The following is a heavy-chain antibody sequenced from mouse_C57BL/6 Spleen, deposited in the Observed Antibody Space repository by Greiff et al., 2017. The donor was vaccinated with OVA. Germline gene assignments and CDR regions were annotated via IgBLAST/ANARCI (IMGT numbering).Heavy chain of an antibody. CDR2: IDPETGGT. J-gene: IGHJ3*01. V-gene: IGHV1-15*01. CDR3: TRVWFAY. CDR1: GYTFTDYE. Sequence: VQLQQSGAELVRPGASVTLSCKASGYTFTDYEMHWVKQTPVHGLEWIGAIDPETGGTADNQKFKGKAILTADKSSSTAYMELRSLTSEDSAVYYCTRVWFAYWGQGTLVTVSA.